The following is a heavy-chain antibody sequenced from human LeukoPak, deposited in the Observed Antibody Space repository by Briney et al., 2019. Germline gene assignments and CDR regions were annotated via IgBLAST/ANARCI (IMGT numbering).Heavy chain of an antibody. J-gene: IGHJ4*01. D-gene: IGHD3-10*01. CDR3: ATRVQYYYGSGSYGTFDY. V-gene: IGHV4-34*01. CDR2: IYHSGST. Sequence: PSETLSLACTVSGGSLTNYYWTWIRQPPGKGLEWIGVIYHSGSTNYNPSLKSRVTISVDKSKNQFFLKLSSVTAADTAVYYCATRVQYYYGSGSYGTFDYWGXXXLVTVSS. CDR1: GGSLTNYY.